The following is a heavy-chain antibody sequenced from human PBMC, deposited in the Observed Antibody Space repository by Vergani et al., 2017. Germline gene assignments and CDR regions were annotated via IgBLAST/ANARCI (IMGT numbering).Heavy chain of an antibody. V-gene: IGHV4-59*01. CDR3: ARGLYSSGWYYYYYMDV. D-gene: IGHD6-19*01. CDR2: ISYSGST. Sequence: QVQLQESGPGLVKPSETLSLTCTVSGGSISSYYWSWIRQPPGKGLEWIGYISYSGSTNYNPSLKSRVTISVDTSKNQFSLKLSSVTAADTAVYYCARGLYSSGWYYYYYMDVWGKGTTVTVSS. J-gene: IGHJ6*03. CDR1: GGSISSYY.